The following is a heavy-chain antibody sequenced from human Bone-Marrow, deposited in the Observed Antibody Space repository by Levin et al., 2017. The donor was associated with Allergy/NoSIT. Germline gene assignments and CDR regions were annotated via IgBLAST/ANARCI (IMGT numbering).Heavy chain of an antibody. D-gene: IGHD2-15*01. CDR2: TYYRSNWYT. Sequence: PSETLSLTCAISGASVSSNGVAWNWIRQSPSRGLEFLGRTYYRSNWYTDHAVSVKGRITITMDTSKNQFSLHLNSVTLGDTAVYYCTRGQWSTFNIWGQGTMVTVS. V-gene: IGHV6-1*01. J-gene: IGHJ3*02. CDR1: GASVSSNGVA. CDR3: TRGQWSTFNI.